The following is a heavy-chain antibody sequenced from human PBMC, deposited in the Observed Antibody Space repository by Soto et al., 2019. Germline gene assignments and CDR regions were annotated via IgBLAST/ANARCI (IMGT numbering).Heavy chain of an antibody. CDR2: ISYDGSNQ. V-gene: IGHV3-30*18. Sequence: GWSLRLSCAASGFTFNSYGMHWVRQAPGKGLEWVAVISYDGSNQYYADSVKGRFTISRDNSKNTLDLQMNSLRAEDTGVYYCAKDIYYYYGKDVWGQGTTVTVSS. CDR1: GFTFNSYG. CDR3: AKDIYYYYGKDV. J-gene: IGHJ6*02.